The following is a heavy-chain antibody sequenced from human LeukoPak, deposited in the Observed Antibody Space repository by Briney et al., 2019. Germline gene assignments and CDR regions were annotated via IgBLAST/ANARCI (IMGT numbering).Heavy chain of an antibody. J-gene: IGHJ3*02. CDR2: IYYSGST. D-gene: IGHD1-26*01. Sequence: SETLSLTCTVSGGSISSYYWSWIRQPPGKGLEWIGYIYYSGSTNYNPSLKSRVTISVDTSKNQFSLKLSSVTAADTAVYYCAREQGELPGDAFDIWGQGTMVTVSS. CDR1: GGSISSYY. V-gene: IGHV4-59*01. CDR3: AREQGELPGDAFDI.